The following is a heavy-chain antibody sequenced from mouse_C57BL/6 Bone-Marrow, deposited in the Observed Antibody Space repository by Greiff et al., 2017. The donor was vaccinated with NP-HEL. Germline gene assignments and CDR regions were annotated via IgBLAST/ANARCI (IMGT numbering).Heavy chain of an antibody. V-gene: IGHV2-9-1*01. CDR1: GFSLTSYA. Sequence: VKVVESGPGLVAPSQSLSITCTVSGFSLTSYAISWVRQPPGKGLEWLGVIWTGGGTNYNSALKSRLSISKDNSKSQVFLKMNSLQTDDTARYYCARTSYGNYVGWFAYWGQGTLVTVSA. CDR2: IWTGGGT. D-gene: IGHD2-1*01. J-gene: IGHJ3*01. CDR3: ARTSYGNYVGWFAY.